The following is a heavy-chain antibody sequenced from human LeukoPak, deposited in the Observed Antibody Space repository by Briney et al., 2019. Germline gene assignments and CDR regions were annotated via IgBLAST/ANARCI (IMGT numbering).Heavy chain of an antibody. D-gene: IGHD3-16*02. CDR2: ISGSSSYI. CDR1: GFTFSRYS. J-gene: IGHJ3*02. CDR3: ARVSAGVIGMKDVFDI. Sequence: GGSLRLSCAVSGFTFSRYSMNWVRQAPGKGLEWVSSISGSSSYIYYADPVKGRFTISRHNAKNSLYLQMNSLRAEDTAVYYCARVSAGVIGMKDVFDIWGQGTMVTVSS. V-gene: IGHV3-21*01.